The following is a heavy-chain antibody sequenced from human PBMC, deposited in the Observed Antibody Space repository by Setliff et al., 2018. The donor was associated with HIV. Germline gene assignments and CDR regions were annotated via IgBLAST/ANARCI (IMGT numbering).Heavy chain of an antibody. D-gene: IGHD3-16*01. CDR2: INPNSGGT. Sequence: VASVKVSCKASGYTFTGYYMHWVRQAPGQGLEWMGWINPNSGGTNYAQKFQGRVTMTRDTSISTAYMELSRLKSDDTAVYYCARHTGEGSTTIDYWGQGTLVTVSS. V-gene: IGHV1-2*02. CDR1: GYTFTGYY. J-gene: IGHJ4*02. CDR3: ARHTGEGSTTIDY.